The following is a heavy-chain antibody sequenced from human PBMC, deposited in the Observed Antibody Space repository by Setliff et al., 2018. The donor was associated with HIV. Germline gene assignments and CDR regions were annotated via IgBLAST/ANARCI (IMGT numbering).Heavy chain of an antibody. Sequence: GGSLRLSCAASGFTFSSHWMSWVRQAPGKGLEWVANIKQDGSEKYHVDSVEGRFTISRDNAQNSLYLQMTSLGAEDTAVYYCAREGSGWCDYWGQGTLVTVSS. V-gene: IGHV3-7*03. D-gene: IGHD5-18*01. CDR2: IKQDGSEK. J-gene: IGHJ4*02. CDR3: AREGSGWCDY. CDR1: GFTFSSHW.